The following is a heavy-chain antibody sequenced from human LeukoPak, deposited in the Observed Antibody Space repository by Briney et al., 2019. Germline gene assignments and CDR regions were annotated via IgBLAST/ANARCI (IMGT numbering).Heavy chain of an antibody. D-gene: IGHD4-11*01. CDR2: IIPIFGTA. Sequence: GASVKVSCKASGGTFSSYAISWVRQAPGQGLEWMGGIIPIFGTANYAQKFQGRVTITTDESTSTAYMELSSLRSEDTAVYYCARGPHDYPSWFDPWGQGTLVTVSS. CDR3: ARGPHDYPSWFDP. J-gene: IGHJ5*02. V-gene: IGHV1-69*05. CDR1: GGTFSSYA.